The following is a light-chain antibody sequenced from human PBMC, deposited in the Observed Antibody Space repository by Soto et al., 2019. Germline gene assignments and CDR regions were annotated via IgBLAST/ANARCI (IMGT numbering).Light chain of an antibody. CDR2: DAS. Sequence: EIVLTQSPGTLSLSPGERATLSCRASQSVSYYLAWYQQKPGQAPRLLIYDASSRATGVPDRFSGSGSGTDFTLTISRLEPEDFAVYYCHQYGTFPITFGQGTRLEIK. V-gene: IGKV3-20*01. J-gene: IGKJ5*01. CDR1: QSVSYY. CDR3: HQYGTFPIT.